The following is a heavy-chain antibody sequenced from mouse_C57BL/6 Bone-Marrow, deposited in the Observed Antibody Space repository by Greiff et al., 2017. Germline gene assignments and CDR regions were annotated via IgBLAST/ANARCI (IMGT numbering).Heavy chain of an antibody. CDR2: INPGSGGT. CDR1: GYAFTNYL. V-gene: IGHV1-54*01. Sequence: QVQLQQSGAELVRPGTSVKVSCKASGYAFTNYLIEWVKQRPGQGLEWIGVINPGSGGTNYNEKFKGKATLTADKSSSTAYMQLSSLTSEDSVVYFCARSAYYYGGYFDVWGTGTTVTVSS. CDR3: ARSAYYYGGYFDV. D-gene: IGHD1-1*01. J-gene: IGHJ1*03.